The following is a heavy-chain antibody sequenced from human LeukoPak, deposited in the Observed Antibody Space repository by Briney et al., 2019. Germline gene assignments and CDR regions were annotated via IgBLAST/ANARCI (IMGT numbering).Heavy chain of an antibody. CDR1: GFTFSSYA. CDR2: ISYDGSNK. Sequence: PGGSLRLPCAASGFTFSSYAMSWVRQAPGKGLEWVAVISYDGSNKYYADSVKGRFTISRDNSKNTLYLQMNSLRAEDTAVYYCAKDATNYYDSSGYYDYFDYWGQGTLVTVSS. J-gene: IGHJ4*02. D-gene: IGHD3-22*01. CDR3: AKDATNYYDSSGYYDYFDY. V-gene: IGHV3-30*18.